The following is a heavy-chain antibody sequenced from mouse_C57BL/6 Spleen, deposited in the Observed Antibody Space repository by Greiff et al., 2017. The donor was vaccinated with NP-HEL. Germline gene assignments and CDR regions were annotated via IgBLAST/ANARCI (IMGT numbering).Heavy chain of an antibody. J-gene: IGHJ1*03. D-gene: IGHD2-3*01. CDR2: IDPSDSYT. CDR1: GYTFTSYW. Sequence: QVQLKQPGAELVMPGASVKLSCKASGYTFTSYWMHWVKQRPGQGLEWIGEIDPSDSYTNYNQKFKGKSTLTVDKSSSTAYMQLSSLTSEDSAVYYCARRDDGYSHWYFDVWGTGTTVTVSS. V-gene: IGHV1-69*01. CDR3: ARRDDGYSHWYFDV.